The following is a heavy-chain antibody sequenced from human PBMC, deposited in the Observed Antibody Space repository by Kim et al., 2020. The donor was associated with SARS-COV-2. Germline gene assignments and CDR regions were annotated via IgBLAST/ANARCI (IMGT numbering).Heavy chain of an antibody. Sequence: SETLSLTCTVSGGSMSDHYWSWIRQPPGKGLEWIGYIHYIGGTNYNPSLRSRVSISVDTSKNQFSLKLSSMIPADTAVYYCARESSLGDSRTWYHHNWFDPWGQGTLVTVSS. J-gene: IGHJ5*02. V-gene: IGHV4-59*11. CDR1: GGSMSDHY. CDR3: ARESSLGDSRTWYHHNWFDP. D-gene: IGHD6-13*01. CDR2: IHYIGGT.